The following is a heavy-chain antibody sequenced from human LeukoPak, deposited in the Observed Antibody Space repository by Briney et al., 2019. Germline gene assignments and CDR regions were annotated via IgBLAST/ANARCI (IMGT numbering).Heavy chain of an antibody. Sequence: GRSLRLSCGVSGFTFSSYWLHWVRQAPGRGLEWLSRINSDGSRTTYADSVKGRFTISRDNAKNTLYLQMNSLRAEDTAVYYCARDGAGSSLYMDVWGKGTTVTVSS. J-gene: IGHJ6*03. D-gene: IGHD6-6*01. CDR1: GFTFSSYW. V-gene: IGHV3-74*03. CDR3: ARDGAGSSLYMDV. CDR2: INSDGSRT.